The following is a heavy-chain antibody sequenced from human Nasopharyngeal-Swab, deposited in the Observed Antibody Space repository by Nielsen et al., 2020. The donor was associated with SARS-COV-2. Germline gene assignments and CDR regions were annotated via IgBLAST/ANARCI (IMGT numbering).Heavy chain of an antibody. D-gene: IGHD1-26*01. Sequence: VRQAPGKGLEWIGEIYNTGSTNYNPSLRSRVTMSVDKSKNQFSLKLSSVTAADTAVYYCARGSLVGVTISFDYWGQGTLVTVSS. V-gene: IGHV4-4*02. CDR2: IYNTGST. J-gene: IGHJ4*02. CDR3: ARGSLVGVTISFDY.